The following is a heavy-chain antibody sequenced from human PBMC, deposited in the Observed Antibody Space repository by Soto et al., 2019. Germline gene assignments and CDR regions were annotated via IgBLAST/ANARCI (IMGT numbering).Heavy chain of an antibody. Sequence: EVQLLESGGGLVQPGGSLRLSCAASGFTFSSYAINWVRQAPGKGLEWVSTISGSGDKTYYADSVKGRFTLSRDNSKNPLSLQINSLRAEDTALYYCAKSGQSSWGNMAVWGRGTTVTVSS. D-gene: IGHD2-2*01. CDR3: AKSGQSSWGNMAV. J-gene: IGHJ6*02. CDR2: ISGSGDKT. V-gene: IGHV3-23*01. CDR1: GFTFSSYA.